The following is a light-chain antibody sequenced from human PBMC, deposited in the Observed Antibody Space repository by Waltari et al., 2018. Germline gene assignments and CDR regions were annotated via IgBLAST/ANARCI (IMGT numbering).Light chain of an antibody. Sequence: QSALTQPAFVSGSPGQSITISCTGTSSDVGGYNDVSWYHQHPGKAPKLMIYEVSNRPSGVSNRFSGLQAEDEADYYCNSCTSGSTLIFGGGTKVTVL. CDR2: EVS. CDR1: SSDVGGYND. CDR3: NSCTSGSTLI. J-gene: IGLJ2*01. V-gene: IGLV2-14*01.